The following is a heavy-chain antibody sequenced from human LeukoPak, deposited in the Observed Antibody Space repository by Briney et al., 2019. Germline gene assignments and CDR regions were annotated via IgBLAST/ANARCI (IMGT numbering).Heavy chain of an antibody. D-gene: IGHD2-15*01. CDR2: INPSGGST. Sequence: ASVKVSCKASGYTFTSYYMHWVRQAPGQGLEWMGIINPSGGSTSYAQKFQGRVTITADESTSTAYMELSSLRSEDTAVYYCARAGDIVVVVAAPGPGYFDYWGQGTLVTVSS. CDR1: GYTFTSYY. J-gene: IGHJ4*02. CDR3: ARAGDIVVVVAAPGPGYFDY. V-gene: IGHV1-46*01.